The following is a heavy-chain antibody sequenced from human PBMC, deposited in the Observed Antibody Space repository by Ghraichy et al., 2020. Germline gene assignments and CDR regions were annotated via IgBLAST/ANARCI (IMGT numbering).Heavy chain of an antibody. CDR3: ARDPGQQLVRGCMDV. CDR2: INHSGST. D-gene: IGHD6-13*01. V-gene: IGHV4-34*01. Sequence: SETLSLTCAVYGGSFSGYYWSWIRQPPGKGLEWIGEINHSGSTNYNPSLKSRVTISVDTSKNQFSLKLSSVTAADTAVYYCARDPGQQLVRGCMDVWGQGTTVTVSS. CDR1: GGSFSGYY. J-gene: IGHJ6*02.